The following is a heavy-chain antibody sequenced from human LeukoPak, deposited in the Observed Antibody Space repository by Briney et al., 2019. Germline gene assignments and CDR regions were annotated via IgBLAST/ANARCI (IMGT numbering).Heavy chain of an antibody. D-gene: IGHD6-19*01. CDR1: GFTFISYG. CDR3: AKCAVRSQWRGRHYYYMDV. CDR2: ISYDGSEK. Sequence: GRSLRLSCAASGFTFISYGMHSVRQAPGKGLVWVAVISYDGSEKQYADSVKGRFTVSRDNSKNTLYLQMNSLRAEDTAVYYCAKCAVRSQWRGRHYYYMDVWGKGTTVTISS. J-gene: IGHJ6*03. V-gene: IGHV3-30*18.